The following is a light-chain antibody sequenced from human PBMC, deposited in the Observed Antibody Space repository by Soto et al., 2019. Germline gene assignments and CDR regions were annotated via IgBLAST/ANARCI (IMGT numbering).Light chain of an antibody. J-gene: IGKJ4*01. CDR1: QSISNY. CDR2: AAS. CDR3: QQSYSTPLT. V-gene: IGKV1-39*01. Sequence: DIQMPQSPSSLSASVGDRVPITCRASQSISNYLNWYQQKPGKAPNLLIYAASSLQSGVPSRFSGSGSGTDFTLTISSLQPEDFATYYCQQSYSTPLTFGGGTKVEIK.